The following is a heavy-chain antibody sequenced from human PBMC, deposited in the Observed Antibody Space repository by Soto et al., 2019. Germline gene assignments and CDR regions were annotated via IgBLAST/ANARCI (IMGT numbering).Heavy chain of an antibody. V-gene: IGHV1-69*13. CDR2: IIPIFGTA. D-gene: IGHD2-2*01. CDR1: GGTFSSYA. Sequence: ASVKVSCKASGGTFSSYAISWVRQAPGQGLEWMGGIIPIFGTANYAQKFQGRVTITADESTSTAYMELSSLRSEDTAVYYCARGQVVPAAISYYYYYMDVWGKGTTVTVSS. CDR3: ARGQVVPAAISYYYYYMDV. J-gene: IGHJ6*03.